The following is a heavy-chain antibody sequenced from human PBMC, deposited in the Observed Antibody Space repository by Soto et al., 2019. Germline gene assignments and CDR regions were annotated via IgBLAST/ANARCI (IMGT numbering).Heavy chain of an antibody. CDR3: ARKGACSGGSCYDWFDP. Sequence: SGPTLVNPTQTLTLTCSFSGFSLSSTGVGVGWIRQPPGKALEWVALIYWNDDKRYSPSLKSRLTITKDTSKSQVVLTMTNMDPVDTATYYCARKGACSGGSCYDWFDPWGQGTLVTVSS. V-gene: IGHV2-5*01. CDR2: IYWNDDK. D-gene: IGHD2-15*01. J-gene: IGHJ5*02. CDR1: GFSLSSTGVG.